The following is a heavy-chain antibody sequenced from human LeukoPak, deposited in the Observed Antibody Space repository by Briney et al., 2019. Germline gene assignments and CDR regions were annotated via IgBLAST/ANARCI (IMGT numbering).Heavy chain of an antibody. V-gene: IGHV3-7*01. CDR2: IKQDGSEK. D-gene: IGHD3-9*01. CDR3: ARDQLRYLDY. CDR1: GFTFSSYG. Sequence: GFLRLSCAASGFTFSSYGMHWVRQAPGKGLEWVANIKQDGSEKYYVDSVKGRFTISRDNAKNSLYLQMNSLRAEDTAVYYCARDQLRYLDYWGQGTLVTVSS. J-gene: IGHJ4*02.